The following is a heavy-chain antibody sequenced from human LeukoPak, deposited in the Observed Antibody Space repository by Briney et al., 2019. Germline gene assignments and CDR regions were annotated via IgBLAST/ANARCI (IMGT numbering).Heavy chain of an antibody. J-gene: IGHJ4*02. Sequence: GGSLRLSCAASGFTFSSYDMHWVRQAPGKGLEWVAVIWYDGSNKYYADSVKGRFTISRDNSKNTLYLQMNSLRAEDTAVYYCAKDRYYYDSSGLFDYWGQGTLVTVSS. V-gene: IGHV3-33*06. D-gene: IGHD3-22*01. CDR3: AKDRYYYDSSGLFDY. CDR1: GFTFSSYD. CDR2: IWYDGSNK.